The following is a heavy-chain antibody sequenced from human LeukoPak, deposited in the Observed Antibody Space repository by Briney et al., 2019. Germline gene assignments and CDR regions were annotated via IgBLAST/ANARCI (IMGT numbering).Heavy chain of an antibody. CDR2: MNPNSGNT. Sequence: ASVKVSCKASGYTFTSYDINWVRQATGQGLEWMGWMNPNSGNTGYAQKFQGRVTMTRNTSISTAYMELSSLRSEDTAVYYCARGYDSSGYSAYDYWGQGTLVTVSS. J-gene: IGHJ4*02. CDR3: ARGYDSSGYSAYDY. CDR1: GYTFTSYD. D-gene: IGHD3-22*01. V-gene: IGHV1-8*01.